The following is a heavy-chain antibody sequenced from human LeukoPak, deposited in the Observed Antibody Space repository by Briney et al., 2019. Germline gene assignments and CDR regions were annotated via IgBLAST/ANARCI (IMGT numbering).Heavy chain of an antibody. CDR2: IKQDGSEK. CDR3: ASTATCSF. V-gene: IGHV3-7*01. Sequence: PGGPLRLSCAASGFTFSNYWMTWVRQAPGKGLEWGANIKQDGSEKNYVDSVKGRFNISRDNAQNSLYLQMNSLRAEDTAVYYCASTATCSFWGQGTMVTVSS. D-gene: IGHD2-2*01. J-gene: IGHJ3*01. CDR1: GFTFSNYW.